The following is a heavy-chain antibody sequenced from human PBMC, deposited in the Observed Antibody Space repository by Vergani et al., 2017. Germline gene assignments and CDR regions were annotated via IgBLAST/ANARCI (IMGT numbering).Heavy chain of an antibody. D-gene: IGHD4-17*01. Sequence: EVQLVESGGGLIQPGGSLRLSCAASGFTVSSNYMSWVRQAPGKGLEWVSVIYSGGSTYYADSVKGRFTISRDNSKNTLYLQMNSRRAEDTAVYYCARGPLRYRVLDAFDIWGQGTMVTVSS. CDR1: GFTVSSNY. V-gene: IGHV3-53*01. CDR3: ARGPLRYRVLDAFDI. J-gene: IGHJ3*02. CDR2: IYSGGST.